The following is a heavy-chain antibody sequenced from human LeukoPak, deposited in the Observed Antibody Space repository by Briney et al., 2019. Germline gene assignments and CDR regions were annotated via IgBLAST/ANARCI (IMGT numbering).Heavy chain of an antibody. CDR1: GFTFSSYG. CDR2: IWYDGSNK. Sequence: PGGSLRLSCAASGFTFSSYGMHWVRQAPGKGLEWVAVIWYDGSNKYYADSVKGRFTISRDNSKNTLYLQMNSLRAEDTAVYYCAKGDYRGSYYYYMDVWGKGTTVTVSS. D-gene: IGHD4-11*01. V-gene: IGHV3-33*06. J-gene: IGHJ6*03. CDR3: AKGDYRGSYYYYMDV.